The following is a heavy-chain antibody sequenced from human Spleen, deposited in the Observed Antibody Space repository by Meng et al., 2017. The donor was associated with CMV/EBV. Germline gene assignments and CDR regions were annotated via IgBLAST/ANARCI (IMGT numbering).Heavy chain of an antibody. Sequence: SCAAAGFRVSDAWMSWVRQAPGKGLEWVGRIKRKTDGGTRDSAGPENGRFTTSRDDSRNTVNLQMNSLKGEDTAVYYCTTGGGTYWSYWGQGTLVTVS. J-gene: IGHJ4*02. CDR3: TTGGGTYWSY. CDR1: GFRVSDAW. D-gene: IGHD1-1*01. CDR2: IKRKTDGGTR. V-gene: IGHV3-15*01.